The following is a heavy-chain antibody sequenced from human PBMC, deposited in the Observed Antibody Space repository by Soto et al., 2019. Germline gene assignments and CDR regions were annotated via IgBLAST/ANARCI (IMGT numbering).Heavy chain of an antibody. V-gene: IGHV3-53*04. J-gene: IGHJ4*02. D-gene: IGHD2-15*01. CDR1: GLTVSSNY. CDR3: ASYAGYCSGGSCYSPPLDY. Sequence: EVQLLESGGGLVQPGGSVRLSCAVSGLTVSSNYMSWVRQAPGKGLEWVSVIYSGGSTYYADSVKGRFTISRHNSKNTLYLQMNSLRAEDTAVYYCASYAGYCSGGSCYSPPLDYWGQGTLVTVSS. CDR2: IYSGGST.